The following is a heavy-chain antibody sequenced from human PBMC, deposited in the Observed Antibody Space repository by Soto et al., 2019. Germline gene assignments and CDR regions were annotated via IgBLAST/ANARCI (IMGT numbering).Heavy chain of an antibody. Sequence: SETLSLTCTVSGGSISSGGYFWSWIRQPPGKGLEWIGNIFYSGTTYYNPSLKSRVTISVDTSKNQFSLKLSSVIAADTAVYFCARGVLYWGQGTLVTSPQ. D-gene: IGHD1-1*01. CDR3: ARGVLY. CDR1: GGSISSGGYF. J-gene: IGHJ4*02. V-gene: IGHV4-31*03. CDR2: IFYSGTT.